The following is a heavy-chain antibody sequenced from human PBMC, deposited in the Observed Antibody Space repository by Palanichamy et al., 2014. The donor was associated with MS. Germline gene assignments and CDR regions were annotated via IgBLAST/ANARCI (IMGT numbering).Heavy chain of an antibody. Sequence: QVQLVQSGAEVKKPGASVKVPCKASGYAFTDYAIHWVRQAPGQRLEWMGWINAGNGNTKYSQKFQSRVTITRDTSADTAYMELSSLRSEDTALYYCAREHDSWSGYSFDFWGQGTLVTASS. D-gene: IGHD3-3*01. J-gene: IGHJ4*02. CDR1: GYAFTDYA. CDR2: INAGNGNT. V-gene: IGHV1-3*01. CDR3: AREHDSWSGYSFDF.